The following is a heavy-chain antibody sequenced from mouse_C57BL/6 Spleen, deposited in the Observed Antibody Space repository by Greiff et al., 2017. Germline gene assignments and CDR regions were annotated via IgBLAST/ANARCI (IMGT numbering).Heavy chain of an antibody. CDR1: GYAFSSYW. D-gene: IGHD4-1*01. J-gene: IGHJ2*01. V-gene: IGHV1-80*01. CDR2: IYPGDGDT. CDR3: ARRQYWALDY. Sequence: QVHVKQSGAELVKPGASVKISCKASGYAFSSYWMNWVKQRPGKGLEWIGQIYPGDGDTNYNGKFKGKATLTADKSSSTAYMQLSSLTSEDSAVYFCARRQYWALDYWGQGTTLTVSS.